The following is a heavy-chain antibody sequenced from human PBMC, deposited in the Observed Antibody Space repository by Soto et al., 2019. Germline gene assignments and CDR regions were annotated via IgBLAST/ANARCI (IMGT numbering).Heavy chain of an antibody. CDR1: DFTFSSYA. CDR3: AKGPSPSGGFERIDH. J-gene: IGHJ4*02. V-gene: IGHV3-23*01. D-gene: IGHD5-12*01. CDR2: ITGSGGTT. Sequence: GGSLRLSCAASDFTFSSYAMSWVRQAPGKGLEWVSGITGSGGTTYYADSVKGRFTISRDNSKNTLYLQMNSLRAEDTAVYYCAKGPSPSGGFERIDHWGQGTLVTV.